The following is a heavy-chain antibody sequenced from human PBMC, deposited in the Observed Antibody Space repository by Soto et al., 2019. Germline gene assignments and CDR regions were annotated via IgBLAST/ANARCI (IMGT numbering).Heavy chain of an antibody. CDR3: ARGGWIAARFAYYYGMDV. CDR2: IIPIFGTA. J-gene: IGHJ6*02. Sequence: GASVKVSCKASGGTFSSYAISWVRQAPGQGLEWMGGIIPIFGTANYAQKFQGRVTITADESTSTAYMELSSLRSEDTAVYYCARGGWIAARFAYYYGMDVWGQGTTVTISS. CDR1: GGTFSSYA. D-gene: IGHD6-6*01. V-gene: IGHV1-69*13.